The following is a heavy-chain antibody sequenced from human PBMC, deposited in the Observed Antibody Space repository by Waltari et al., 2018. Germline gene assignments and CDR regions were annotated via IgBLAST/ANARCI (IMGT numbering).Heavy chain of an antibody. J-gene: IGHJ4*02. V-gene: IGHV1-3*03. Sequence: QVQLVQSGAEVKKPGASVKVSCKASGYTFTSYAMHWVRQAPGQRLEWMGWINAGNGNTKYSPEFQGRVTITRDTTASTAYMELSSLRSEDMAVYYCARAEGGPFDYWGQGTLVTVSS. CDR2: INAGNGNT. D-gene: IGHD2-15*01. CDR1: GYTFTSYA. CDR3: ARAEGGPFDY.